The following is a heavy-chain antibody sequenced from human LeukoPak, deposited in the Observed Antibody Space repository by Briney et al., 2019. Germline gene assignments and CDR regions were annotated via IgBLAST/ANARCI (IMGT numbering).Heavy chain of an antibody. Sequence: SVTVSCKASGGTFSSYAISWVRQAPGQGLEWMGRIIPILGIANYAQKFQGRVTITADKSTSTAYMELSSLRSEDTAVYYCASRPYSSGPLDYWGQGTLVTVSS. CDR3: ASRPYSSGPLDY. D-gene: IGHD6-19*01. J-gene: IGHJ4*02. V-gene: IGHV1-69*04. CDR2: IIPILGIA. CDR1: GGTFSSYA.